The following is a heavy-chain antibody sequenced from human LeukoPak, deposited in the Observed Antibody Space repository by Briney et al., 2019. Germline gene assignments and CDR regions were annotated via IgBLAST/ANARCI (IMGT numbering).Heavy chain of an antibody. J-gene: IGHJ4*02. CDR2: INPSGGST. CDR1: GYTSTSYY. V-gene: IGHV1-46*01. CDR3: ARGERLYYYDSSGYATFDY. Sequence: ASVKVSCKASGYTSTSYYMHWVRQAPGQGLEWMGIINPSGGSTSYAQKFQGRVTMTRDTSTSIVYMELSSLRSEDTAVYYCARGERLYYYDSSGYATFDYWGQGTLVTVSS. D-gene: IGHD3-22*01.